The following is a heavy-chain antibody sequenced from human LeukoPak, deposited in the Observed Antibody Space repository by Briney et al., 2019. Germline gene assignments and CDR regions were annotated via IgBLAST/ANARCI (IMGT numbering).Heavy chain of an antibody. J-gene: IGHJ4*02. D-gene: IGHD6-19*01. CDR3: ARDPKNGAIAGFY. CDR1: GFSFSNYG. V-gene: IGHV3-7*05. Sequence: GGFLRLSCVASGFSFSNYGMSWVRQAPGKGLEWVANIKQEGSEEYYADSVKDRFTISRDNAKNSLYLQMNSLRAEDTAVYFCARDPKNGAIAGFYWGQGTLVTVSS. CDR2: IKQEGSEE.